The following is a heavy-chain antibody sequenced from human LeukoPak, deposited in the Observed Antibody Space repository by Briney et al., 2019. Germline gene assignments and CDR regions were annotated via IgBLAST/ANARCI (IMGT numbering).Heavy chain of an antibody. CDR2: IYYSGST. CDR3: ARTYDSSGYYYSSLDY. J-gene: IGHJ4*02. Sequence: PSETLSLNCTVSGGSISSSSYYWGWIRQPPGKGLEWIGSIYYSGSTYYNPSLKSRVTISVDTSKNQFSLKLSSVTAADTAVYYCARTYDSSGYYYSSLDYWGQGTLVTVSS. V-gene: IGHV4-39*01. D-gene: IGHD3-22*01. CDR1: GGSISSSSYY.